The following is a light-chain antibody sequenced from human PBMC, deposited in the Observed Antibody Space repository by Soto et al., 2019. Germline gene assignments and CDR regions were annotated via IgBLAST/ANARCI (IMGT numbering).Light chain of an antibody. CDR1: SRDVGGYNY. J-gene: IGLJ1*01. Sequence: QSALTQPASVSGSPGQSITISCTGTSRDVGGYNYVSWYQQHPGKAPKLMMYDVSNRPSGVSNRFSGSKSGNTASLTSSGLQAEDEADYYCSSDTSSSTLVFGPGTKVTVL. V-gene: IGLV2-14*01. CDR3: SSDTSSSTLV. CDR2: DVS.